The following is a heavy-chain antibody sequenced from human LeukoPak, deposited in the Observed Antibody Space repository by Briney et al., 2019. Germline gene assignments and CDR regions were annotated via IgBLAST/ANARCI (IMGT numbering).Heavy chain of an antibody. CDR3: ARDLGDYYYDTVGY. CDR1: GFTFSSYN. D-gene: IGHD3-22*01. J-gene: IGHJ4*02. Sequence: TGGSLRLSCAASGFTFSSYNMNWVRQAPGKGLEWVSSISSGSSHIYYADSVKGRFTISRDNAKNSLYLQMNSLRAGDTAVYYCARDLGDYYYDTVGYWGQGTLVTVSS. CDR2: ISSGSSHI. V-gene: IGHV3-21*01.